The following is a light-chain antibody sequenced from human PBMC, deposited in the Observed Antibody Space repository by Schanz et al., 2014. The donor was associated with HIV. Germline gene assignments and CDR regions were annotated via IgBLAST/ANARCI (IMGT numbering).Light chain of an antibody. CDR1: SSDVGGYNY. V-gene: IGLV2-14*01. Sequence: QSALTQPASVSGSLGQSITISCTGTSSDVGGYNYVSWYQQHPDKAPKLIIYDVNNRPSGVSNRFSGSKSGNTASLTISGLQAEDEADYYCSSHSGRNSFVVFGGGTKLTVL. CDR3: SSHSGRNSFVV. J-gene: IGLJ2*01. CDR2: DVN.